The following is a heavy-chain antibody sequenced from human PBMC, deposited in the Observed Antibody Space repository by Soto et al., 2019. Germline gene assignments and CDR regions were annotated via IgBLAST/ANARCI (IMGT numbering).Heavy chain of an antibody. J-gene: IGHJ4*02. Sequence: QVQLQQWGAGLLKPSETLSLTCAVYGGSFSGYYWSWIRQPPGKGLEWIGEINHSGSTNYNPSLKSRVAISVDTSKNQFSLKLSSVTAAVTAVYYCASRQYSGYDYVLDYCGQGTLVTVSS. V-gene: IGHV4-34*01. D-gene: IGHD5-12*01. CDR1: GGSFSGYY. CDR2: INHSGST. CDR3: ASRQYSGYDYVLDY.